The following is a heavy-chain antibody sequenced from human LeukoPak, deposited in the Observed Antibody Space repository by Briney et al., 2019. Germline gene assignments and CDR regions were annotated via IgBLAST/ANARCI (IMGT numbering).Heavy chain of an antibody. J-gene: IGHJ4*02. D-gene: IGHD3-22*01. CDR3: ARCEHYDSSAYYPLFDY. V-gene: IGHV4-30-4*01. CDR1: GGSISSGDYY. Sequence: SQTLSLTCTVSGGSISSGDYYWSWILQPPVKGLEWIGYIFYSGSTYYNAYLTRQVTISVDTSKNQFSRKLSSVTAADTAVYYCARCEHYDSSAYYPLFDYWGQGALVTVSS. CDR2: IFYSGST.